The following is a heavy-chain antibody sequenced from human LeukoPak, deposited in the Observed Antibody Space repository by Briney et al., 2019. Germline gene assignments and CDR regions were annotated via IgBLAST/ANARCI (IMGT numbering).Heavy chain of an antibody. CDR1: GFTFSSYS. Sequence: GGSLRLSCAASGFTFSSYSMNWVRQAPGKGLEWVSSISSSSSYIYYADSVKGRFTTSRDNAKNSLYLQMNSLRAEDTAVYYCARDPRGGYCSGGSCYFNYWGQGTLVTVSS. V-gene: IGHV3-21*01. CDR3: ARDPRGGYCSGGSCYFNY. CDR2: ISSSSSYI. J-gene: IGHJ4*02. D-gene: IGHD2-15*01.